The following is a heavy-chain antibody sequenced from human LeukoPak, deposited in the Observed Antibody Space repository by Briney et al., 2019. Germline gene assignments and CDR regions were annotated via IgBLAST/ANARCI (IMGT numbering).Heavy chain of an antibody. Sequence: SQTLSLTCAISGDSVSSNSAAWNWIRQSPSRGLEWLGRTYYRSKWYNDYAVSVKSRITINPDTSKNQFSLKLSSVTAADTAMYYCARYDVGRYYFDYWGQGTLVTVSS. CDR2: TYYRSKWYN. V-gene: IGHV6-1*01. CDR1: GDSVSSNSAA. J-gene: IGHJ4*02. D-gene: IGHD3-16*01. CDR3: ARYDVGRYYFDY.